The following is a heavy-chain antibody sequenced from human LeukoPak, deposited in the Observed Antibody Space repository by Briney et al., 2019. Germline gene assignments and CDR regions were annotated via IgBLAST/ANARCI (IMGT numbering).Heavy chain of an antibody. D-gene: IGHD1-26*01. J-gene: IGHJ4*02. Sequence: ASVKVSCKVSGYTLTELSMHWVRQAPGQGLEWMGWINPNSGGTNYAQKFQGRVTMTRDTSITTAYMELSSLRSDDTAMYYCTRALGSDYWGQGTLVTVSS. CDR3: TRALGSDY. V-gene: IGHV1-2*02. CDR1: GYTLTELS. CDR2: INPNSGGT.